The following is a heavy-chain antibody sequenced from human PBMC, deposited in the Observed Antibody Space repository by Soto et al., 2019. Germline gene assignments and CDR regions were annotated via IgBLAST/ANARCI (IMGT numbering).Heavy chain of an antibody. J-gene: IGHJ3*02. CDR2: INVGSGNT. CDR1: GYTFSDFD. Sequence: GASVKVSCKASGYTFSDFDINWLRQASGQGPEWMGWINVGSGNTRYSQNFQGRVSITRDTSASTVYMELTGLKSEDTAMYYCARDTETLGPRANDALDIWGQGTMVTVSS. V-gene: IGHV1-3*01. D-gene: IGHD3-3*02. CDR3: ARDTETLGPRANDALDI.